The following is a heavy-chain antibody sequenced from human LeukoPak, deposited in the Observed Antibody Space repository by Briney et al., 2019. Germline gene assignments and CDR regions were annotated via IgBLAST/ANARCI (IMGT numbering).Heavy chain of an antibody. CDR1: GFTFSSYW. J-gene: IGHJ4*02. D-gene: IGHD3-22*01. CDR2: IKQDGSEK. Sequence: PGGSLRLSCAASGFTFSSYWMSWVRQAPGKGLEWVANIKQDGSEKYYVDSVKGRSTISRDNAKNSLYLQMNSLRAEDTAVYYCARDITMIVGTFFDYWGQGTLVTVSS. V-gene: IGHV3-7*01. CDR3: ARDITMIVGTFFDY.